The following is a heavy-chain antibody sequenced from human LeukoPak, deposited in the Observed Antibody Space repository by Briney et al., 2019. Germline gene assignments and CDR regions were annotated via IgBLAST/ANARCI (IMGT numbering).Heavy chain of an antibody. CDR2: ITYSGST. CDR3: ARYVVYGSGRYYFDY. CDR1: GGSLSSTTYY. V-gene: IGHV4-39*01. D-gene: IGHD3-10*01. J-gene: IGHJ4*02. Sequence: SETLSLTCTVSGGSLSSTTYYWSWIRQPPGKGLEWIASITYSGSTYYNPSLKSRVTISVDTSENQFSLKLSSVTAADTAVYYCARYVVYGSGRYYFDYWGQGTLVTVSS.